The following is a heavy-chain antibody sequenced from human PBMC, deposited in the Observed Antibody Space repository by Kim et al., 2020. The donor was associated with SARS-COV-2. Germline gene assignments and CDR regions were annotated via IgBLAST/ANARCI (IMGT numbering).Heavy chain of an antibody. J-gene: IGHJ4*02. CDR2: ISSSSSTI. Sequence: GGSLRLSCAASGFTFSSYSMNWVRQAPGKGLEWVSYISSSSSTIYYADSVKGRFTISRDNAKNSLYLQMNSLRDEDTAVYYCAREKESDYYDSSGTSGGYWGQGTLVTVSS. D-gene: IGHD3-22*01. V-gene: IGHV3-48*02. CDR1: GFTFSSYS. CDR3: AREKESDYYDSSGTSGGY.